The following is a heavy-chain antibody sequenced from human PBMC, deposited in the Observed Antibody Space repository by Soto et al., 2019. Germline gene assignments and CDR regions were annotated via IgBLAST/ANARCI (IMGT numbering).Heavy chain of an antibody. J-gene: IGHJ6*02. CDR2: TYYRSKWYF. Sequence: SQTLSLTCAISGDSVSSDTAAWSWIRQSPSRGLEWLGRTYYRSKWYFDYAVSVRSRITINPDTSKNQFSLLLNSVTPEDTVFYYCARDPKIAPGKIYGMDVWGQGTTVTVPS. D-gene: IGHD6-25*01. CDR1: GDSVSSDTAA. V-gene: IGHV6-1*01. CDR3: ARDPKIAPGKIYGMDV.